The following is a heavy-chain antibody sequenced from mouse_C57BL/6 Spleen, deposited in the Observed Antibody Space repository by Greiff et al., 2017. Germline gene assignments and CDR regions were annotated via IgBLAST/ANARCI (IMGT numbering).Heavy chain of an antibody. CDR2: IYPRSGNN. Sequence: QVQLQQSGAELVRPGASVKLSCKASGYTFTDYYINWVKQRPGPGLEWVARIYPRSGNNYYNEKFKGKATLTAEKSSSTAYMQLSSLTSEGSAVYFCARIDYGYDEGALFAYWGQGTLVTVSA. CDR3: ARIDYGYDEGALFAY. J-gene: IGHJ3*01. V-gene: IGHV1-76*01. D-gene: IGHD2-2*01. CDR1: GYTFTDYY.